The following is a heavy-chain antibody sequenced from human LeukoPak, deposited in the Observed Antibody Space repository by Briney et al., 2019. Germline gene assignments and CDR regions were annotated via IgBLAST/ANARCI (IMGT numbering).Heavy chain of an antibody. J-gene: IGHJ4*02. V-gene: IGHV1-69*10. Sequence: SVKVSCKASGGIFSSYTISWLRQAPGQGLEWMGGIIPTLGIANYAQKLEGRVRITADKSTSTAYMELSSLRSEETAVYYCARDEGIEAAGTIDYWGKGTMVTVSS. D-gene: IGHD6-13*01. CDR1: GGIFSSYT. CDR3: ARDEGIEAAGTIDY. CDR2: IIPTLGIA.